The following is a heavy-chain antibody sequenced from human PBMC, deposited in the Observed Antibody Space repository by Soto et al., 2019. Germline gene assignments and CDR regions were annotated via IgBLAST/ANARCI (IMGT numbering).Heavy chain of an antibody. D-gene: IGHD2-21*02. CDR1: GYTFTSYA. Sequence: ASVKVSCKASGYTFTSYAMHWVRQAPGQRLEWMGWINAGNGNTKYSQKFQGRVTITRDTSASTAYMELSSPRSEDTAVYYCASFYCGGDCYSPPWFDPWGQGTLVTVSS. CDR2: INAGNGNT. J-gene: IGHJ5*02. V-gene: IGHV1-3*01. CDR3: ASFYCGGDCYSPPWFDP.